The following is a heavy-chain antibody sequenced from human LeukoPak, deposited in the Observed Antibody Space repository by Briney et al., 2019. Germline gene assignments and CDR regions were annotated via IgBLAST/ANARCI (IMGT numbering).Heavy chain of an antibody. Sequence: GGSLRLSCAASGFTFSSYAMSWVRQAPGKGLEWVSFDSVKGRFTISRDNSKNTLYLQMNRLRAEDTAVYYCARAGPSSSWHQFDYWGQGTLVTVSS. D-gene: IGHD6-13*01. CDR1: GFTFSSYA. J-gene: IGHJ4*02. CDR3: ARAGPSSSWHQFDY. V-gene: IGHV3-23*01.